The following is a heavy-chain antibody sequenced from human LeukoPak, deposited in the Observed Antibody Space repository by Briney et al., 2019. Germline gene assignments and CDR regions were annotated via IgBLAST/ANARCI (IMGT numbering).Heavy chain of an antibody. V-gene: IGHV3-30*02. CDR3: AKAREYSSSSGRAFPRGGFDY. J-gene: IGHJ4*02. CDR1: GFTFSSYG. CDR2: IRVDGSNK. Sequence: GGSLRLSCAASGFTFSSYGMHWVRQAPGKGLEWLAFIRVDGSNKYYADSVKGRFTISRDNSKNTLYLQMNRLRAEDTAVYYCAKAREYSSSSGRAFPRGGFDYGGQGTLVTVSS. D-gene: IGHD6-6*01.